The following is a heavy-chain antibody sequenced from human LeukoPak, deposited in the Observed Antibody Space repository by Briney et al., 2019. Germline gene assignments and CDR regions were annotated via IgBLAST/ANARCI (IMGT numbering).Heavy chain of an antibody. Sequence: SETLSLTCAVSGGSISSSSYYWGWIRQPPGQGLEWIGSIYYSGSTYYNPSLKSRVTISVDTSKNQFSLKLSSVTAADTAVYYCARVGMSSRLYYFDNWGQGTLVTVSS. CDR2: IYYSGST. CDR3: ARVGMSSRLYYFDN. J-gene: IGHJ4*02. CDR1: GGSISSSSYY. V-gene: IGHV4-39*01. D-gene: IGHD1-26*01.